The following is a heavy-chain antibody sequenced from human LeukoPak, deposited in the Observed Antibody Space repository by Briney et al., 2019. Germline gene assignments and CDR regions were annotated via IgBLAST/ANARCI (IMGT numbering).Heavy chain of an antibody. J-gene: IGHJ4*02. D-gene: IGHD3-22*01. CDR1: GYTFTGCY. CDR3: ARVTGYMIEDYFDY. Sequence: ASVKVSCKASGYTFTGCYMHWVRQAPGQGLEWMGWINPNSGGTNYAQKFQGRVTMTRDTSISTAYMELTRLTSDDTAVYYCARVTGYMIEDYFDYWGQGTLVTVSS. CDR2: INPNSGGT. V-gene: IGHV1-2*02.